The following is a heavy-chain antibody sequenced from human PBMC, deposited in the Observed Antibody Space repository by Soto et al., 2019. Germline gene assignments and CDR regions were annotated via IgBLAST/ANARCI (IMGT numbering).Heavy chain of an antibody. CDR3: ARGSDLGYYGSGSHSRYYGMDV. V-gene: IGHV1-18*04. CDR1: GYTFTSYG. D-gene: IGHD3-10*01. CDR2: ISAYNGNT. Sequence: GASVKVSCKASGYTFTSYGISWVRQAPGQGLEWMGWISAYNGNTNYAQKLQGRVTMTTDTSTSTAYMELRSLRSDDTAVYYCARGSDLGYYGSGSHSRYYGMDVWGQGTTVTVSS. J-gene: IGHJ6*02.